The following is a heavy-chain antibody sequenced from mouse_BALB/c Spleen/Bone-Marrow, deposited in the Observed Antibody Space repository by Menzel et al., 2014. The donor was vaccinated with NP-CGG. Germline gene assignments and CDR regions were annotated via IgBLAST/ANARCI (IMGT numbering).Heavy chain of an antibody. Sequence: LEESGAELMRPGASVKISCKATGYTFRNYWIEWVKQRPGHGLEWIGEILPESYSTNYNEKLKGKATFTADTSSNTAYMQLSSLTSEDSAVYYCARRCGYPWFAYWGQGTLVTVSA. CDR2: ILPESYST. J-gene: IGHJ3*01. D-gene: IGHD2-2*01. V-gene: IGHV1-9*01. CDR1: GYTFRNYW. CDR3: ARRCGYPWFAY.